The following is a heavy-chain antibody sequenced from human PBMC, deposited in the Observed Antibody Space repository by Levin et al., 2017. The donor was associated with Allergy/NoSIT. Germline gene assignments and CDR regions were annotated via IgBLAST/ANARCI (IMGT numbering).Heavy chain of an antibody. CDR3: ARRGSISLRPTDYAGDWFDP. CDR1: GGSISSYY. Sequence: PGGSLRLSCTVSGGSISSYYWSWIRQPPGKGLEWIGYIYYSGSTNYNPSLKSRVTISVDTSKNQFSLKLSSVTAADTAVYYCARRGSISLRPTDYAGDWFDPWGQGTLVTVSS. V-gene: IGHV4-59*08. J-gene: IGHJ5*02. D-gene: IGHD4-23*01. CDR2: IYYSGST.